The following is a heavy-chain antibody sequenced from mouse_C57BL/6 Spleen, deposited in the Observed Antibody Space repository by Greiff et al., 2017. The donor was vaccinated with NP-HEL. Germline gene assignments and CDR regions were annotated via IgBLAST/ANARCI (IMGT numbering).Heavy chain of an antibody. CDR2: ISSGSSTI. J-gene: IGHJ1*03. CDR3: ASRGYYGSSYGYFDV. CDR1: GFTFSDYG. D-gene: IGHD1-1*01. Sequence: EVKVVESGGGLVKPGGSLKLSCAASGFTFSDYGMHWVRQAPEKGLAWVAYISSGSSTIYYADTVKGRFTISRDNAKNTLFLQMTSLRSEDTAMYYCASRGYYGSSYGYFDVWGTGTTVTVSS. V-gene: IGHV5-17*01.